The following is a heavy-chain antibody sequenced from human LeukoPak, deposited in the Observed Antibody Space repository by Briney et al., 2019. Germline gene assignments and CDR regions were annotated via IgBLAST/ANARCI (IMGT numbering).Heavy chain of an antibody. CDR1: GFTLSDYY. CDR3: ARYYDSGASRGPKKTFDI. J-gene: IGHJ3*02. V-gene: IGHV3-11*01. Sequence: GGSLRLSCAVSGFTLSDYYMSWLRQAPGMGLEWVSYITTSDTIIHYADSVKGRFTVSRDNAKNSLYLQMNGLRAEDTAVYYCARYYDSGASRGPKKTFDIWGQGTMVTVSS. D-gene: IGHD3-16*01. CDR2: ITTSDTII.